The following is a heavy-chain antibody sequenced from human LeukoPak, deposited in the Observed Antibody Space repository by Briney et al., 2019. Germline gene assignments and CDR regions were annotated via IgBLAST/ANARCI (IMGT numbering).Heavy chain of an antibody. CDR2: ISSSSSTI. D-gene: IGHD3-9*01. J-gene: IGHJ4*02. Sequence: GGSLRLSCAASGFTFSSYSMNWVRQAPGKGLEWVSYISSSSSTIYYADSVKGRFTISRDNAKNSLYLQMNSLRAEDTAVYYCARPPYYDILTGYSPFDYWGQGTLVTVSS. CDR1: GFTFSSYS. CDR3: ARPPYYDILTGYSPFDY. V-gene: IGHV3-48*01.